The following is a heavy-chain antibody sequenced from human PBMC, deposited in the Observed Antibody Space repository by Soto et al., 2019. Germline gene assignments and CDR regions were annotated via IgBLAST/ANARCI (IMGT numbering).Heavy chain of an antibody. Sequence: GGSLRLSCSASGFTFSVYGMRWVRQAPGEGLEYVSGIGGDGGSTSYADFVKGRFTISRDNSKNTLYLQMNSLTTDDTAVYYCVKDSGAWYIGVDYWGQGT. D-gene: IGHD6-19*01. V-gene: IGHV3-64D*06. J-gene: IGHJ4*02. CDR2: IGGDGGST. CDR3: VKDSGAWYIGVDY. CDR1: GFTFSVYG.